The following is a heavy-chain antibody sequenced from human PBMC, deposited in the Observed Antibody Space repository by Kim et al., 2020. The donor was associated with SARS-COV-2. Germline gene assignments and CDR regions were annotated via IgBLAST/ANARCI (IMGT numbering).Heavy chain of an antibody. V-gene: IGHV3-30*04. CDR3: ARDVRLYGSGSNYFDY. CDR1: GFTFSSYA. D-gene: IGHD3-10*01. Sequence: GGSLRLSCAASGFTFSSYAMHWVRQAPGKGLEWVAVISYDGSNKYYADSVKGRFTISRDNSKNTLYLQMNSLRAEDTAVYYCARDVRLYGSGSNYFDYWGQGTLVTVSS. J-gene: IGHJ4*02. CDR2: ISYDGSNK.